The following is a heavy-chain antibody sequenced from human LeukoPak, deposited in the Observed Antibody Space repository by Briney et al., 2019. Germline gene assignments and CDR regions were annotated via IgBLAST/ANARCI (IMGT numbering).Heavy chain of an antibody. J-gene: IGHJ4*02. V-gene: IGHV4-59*01. CDR1: GGSISSYY. CDR3: ARRNPQYDYVWEMDY. CDR2: IYYSGST. Sequence: SETLSPTCTVSGGSISSYYWSWIRQPPGKGLEWIGYIYYSGSTNYNPSLKSRVTISVDTSKNQFSLKLSSVTAADTAVYYCARRNPQYDYVWEMDYWGQGTLVTVSS. D-gene: IGHD3-16*01.